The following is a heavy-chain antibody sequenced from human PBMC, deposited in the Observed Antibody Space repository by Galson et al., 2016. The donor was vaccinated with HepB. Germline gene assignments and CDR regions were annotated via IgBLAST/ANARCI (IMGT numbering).Heavy chain of an antibody. CDR3: AKDWKYCSQGSCYLPPEYYFGY. CDR1: GFIFSNYG. Sequence: LSCAASGFIFSNYGMHWVRQAPGKGLEWVAIISYDGSNMYYADSVKGRFTMSRDNSKKTIYLQMDSLRPEDTATYYCAKDWKYCSQGSCYLPPEYYFGYWGPGTLVTVSS. D-gene: IGHD2-15*01. CDR2: ISYDGSNM. V-gene: IGHV3-30*18. J-gene: IGHJ4*02.